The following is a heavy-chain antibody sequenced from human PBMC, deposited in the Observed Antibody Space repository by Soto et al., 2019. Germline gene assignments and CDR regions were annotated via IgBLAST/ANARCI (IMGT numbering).Heavy chain of an antibody. D-gene: IGHD6-25*01. CDR1: GFTFRSFT. CDR3: PRDASRESSARGWFDP. V-gene: IGHV3-21*01. J-gene: IGHJ5*02. CDR2: ISSNSAYI. Sequence: GGSLRLSCAASGFTFRSFTMNWVRQAPGKGLEWVSTISSNSAYIYYTDALRGRFTISRDNAKNSLHLQMNSLRAEDTAVYYCPRDASRESSARGWFDPWGRGTLVTVSS.